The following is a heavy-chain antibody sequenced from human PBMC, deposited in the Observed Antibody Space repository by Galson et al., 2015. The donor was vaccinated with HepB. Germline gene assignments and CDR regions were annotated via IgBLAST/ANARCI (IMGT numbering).Heavy chain of an antibody. V-gene: IGHV6-1*01. D-gene: IGHD1-26*01. Sequence: CAISGDSVSRNGAAWNWIRQSPSRGLEWLGRTYYRSKWYYDYAVSVKSRIAINPDTSKNQFSLQLNSVTPEDTAMYYCAHGRANALDVWGQGTMVTVSS. CDR3: AHGRANALDV. CDR2: TYYRSKWYY. CDR1: GDSVSRNGAA. J-gene: IGHJ3*01.